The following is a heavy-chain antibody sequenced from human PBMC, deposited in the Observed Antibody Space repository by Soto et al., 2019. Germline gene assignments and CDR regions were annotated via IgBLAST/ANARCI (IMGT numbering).Heavy chain of an antibody. J-gene: IGHJ4*02. V-gene: IGHV1-69*13. CDR3: AVVPAAEGKGSDY. CDR1: GGTFSSYA. Sequence: GASVKVSCKASGGTFSSYAISWVRQAPGQGLEWMGGIIPIFGTANYAQKFQGRVTITADESTSTAYMELSSLRSEDTAVYCCAVVPAAEGKGSDYWGQGTLVTVSS. D-gene: IGHD2-2*01. CDR2: IIPIFGTA.